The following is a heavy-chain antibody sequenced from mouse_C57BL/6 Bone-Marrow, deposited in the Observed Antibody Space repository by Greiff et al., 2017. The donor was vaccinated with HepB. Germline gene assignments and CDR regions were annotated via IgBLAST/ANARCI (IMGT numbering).Heavy chain of an antibody. V-gene: IGHV5-6*01. D-gene: IGHD2-4*01. CDR2: ISSGGSYT. CDR1: GFTFSSYG. CDR3: ARQGYDYDDY. J-gene: IGHJ2*01. Sequence: EVKVVESGGDLVKPGGSLKLSCAASGFTFSSYGMSWVRQTPDKRLEWVATISSGGSYTYYPDSVKGRFTISRDNAKNTLYLQMSSLKSEDTAMYYCARQGYDYDDYWGQGTTLTVSS.